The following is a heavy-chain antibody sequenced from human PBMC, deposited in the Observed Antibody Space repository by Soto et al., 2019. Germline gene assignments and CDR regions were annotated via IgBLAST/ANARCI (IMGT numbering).Heavy chain of an antibody. J-gene: IGHJ5*02. CDR3: VRDGAGADGLGWFGP. D-gene: IGHD3-10*01. Sequence: QVQLQESGPGLVKPSQTLSLSCTVSGDSISRGGYYWNWIRQHPRKGLEWIGYIYHSGSTNYNPSLKSRVTISVDTPKNQLSLELTNVTASDTAVYYCVRDGAGADGLGWFGPWGQGILVTVSS. V-gene: IGHV4-31*03. CDR1: GDSISRGGYY. CDR2: IYHSGST.